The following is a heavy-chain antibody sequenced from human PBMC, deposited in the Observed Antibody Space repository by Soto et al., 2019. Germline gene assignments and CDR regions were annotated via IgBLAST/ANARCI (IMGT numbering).Heavy chain of an antibody. D-gene: IGHD5-12*01. CDR3: SRIRFNSDYGVQGRFYYSAVDV. V-gene: IGHV4-39*07. CDR1: GGSLKRDGYY. J-gene: IGHJ6*02. Sequence: SETLCLTCSVSGGSLKRDGYYWGWLRQPPGEGLEWIGTSSTNGGADYGPSLKTRVSITPDTPRNQLLLTLRSVTAADTAVYFCSRIRFNSDYGVQGRFYYSAVDVWGQGKTVTVSS. CDR2: SSTNGGA.